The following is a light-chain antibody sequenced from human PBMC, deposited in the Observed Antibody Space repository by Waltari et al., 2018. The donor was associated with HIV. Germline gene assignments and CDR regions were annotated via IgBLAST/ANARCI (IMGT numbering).Light chain of an antibody. J-gene: IGKJ3*01. Sequence: DIQMTQSPSALSASLGDNVVITCRASPAISSYLNWYQQKSNKAPVLLVYSAYKLQSGAPSRFRGAGSGRDFSLSITGLQTEDFATYCCQQSYDSPFNFGPGT. CDR3: QQSYDSPFN. V-gene: IGKV1-39*01. CDR1: PAISSY. CDR2: SAY.